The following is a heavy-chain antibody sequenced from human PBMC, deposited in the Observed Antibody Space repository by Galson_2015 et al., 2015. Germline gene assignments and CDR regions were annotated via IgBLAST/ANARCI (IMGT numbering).Heavy chain of an antibody. CDR3: ARVKIKVGELFPPFDY. CDR2: ISAYNGNT. D-gene: IGHD3-10*01. J-gene: IGHJ4*02. CDR1: GYTFTSYG. V-gene: IGHV1-18*01. Sequence: SVKVSCKASGYTFTSYGISWVRQAPGQGLEWMGWISAYNGNTSYAQKLQGRVTMTTDTSTSTAYMELRSLRSDDTAVYYCARVKIKVGELFPPFDYWGQGTLVTVSS.